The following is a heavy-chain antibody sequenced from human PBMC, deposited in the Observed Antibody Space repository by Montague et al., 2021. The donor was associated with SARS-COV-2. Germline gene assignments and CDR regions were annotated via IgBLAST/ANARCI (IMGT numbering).Heavy chain of an antibody. CDR3: AREKARITIFGAPRGYMDV. D-gene: IGHD3-3*01. CDR2: IINSGSST. CDR1: GFTFSSYE. J-gene: IGHJ6*03. Sequence: SLRLSCAASGFTFSSYEMNWVRQAPGKGLEWISKIINSGSSTYYADSVKGRFTISRDNAKNSLYLQMNSLRAEDTAVYYCAREKARITIFGAPRGYMDVWGKGTTVTVSS. V-gene: IGHV3-48*03.